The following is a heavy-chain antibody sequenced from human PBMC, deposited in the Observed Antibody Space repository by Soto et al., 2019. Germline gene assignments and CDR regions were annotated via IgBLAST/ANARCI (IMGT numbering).Heavy chain of an antibody. J-gene: IGHJ5*02. V-gene: IGHV1-3*01. CDR1: GYTFTAYN. Sequence: QVQLVQSGAEVKEPGASVRVSCKAFGYTFTAYNIHSLRQAPGQGLEWMGWINAGNGNTRSSRKFQGRVIITRDTSATTAYLEVDSLRSEDTAIYYCARVAPSGGSVPRFDPWGQGTLLTVSS. CDR3: ARVAPSGGSVPRFDP. CDR2: INAGNGNT. D-gene: IGHD3-10*01.